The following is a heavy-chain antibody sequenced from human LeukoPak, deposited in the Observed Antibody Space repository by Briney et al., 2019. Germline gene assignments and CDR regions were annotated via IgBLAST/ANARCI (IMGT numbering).Heavy chain of an antibody. CDR2: IYYNGNT. CDR1: DGSINSYY. CDR3: ARGRSNYYGMDV. Sequence: SETLSPTCSVSDGSINSYYWNWIRRPPGKGLERIGYIYYNGNTNYSPSLKSRVTMSVDTSKNLFSLKVSSVTAADTAVYYCARGRSNYYGMDVWGQGTTVTVSS. V-gene: IGHV4-59*01. D-gene: IGHD1-26*01. J-gene: IGHJ6*02.